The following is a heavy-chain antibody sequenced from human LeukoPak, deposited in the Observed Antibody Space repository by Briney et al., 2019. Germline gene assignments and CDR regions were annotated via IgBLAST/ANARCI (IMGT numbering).Heavy chain of an antibody. Sequence: GGSLRLSCAASGFTFSGHNMNWVRQAPGKGLEWISFVSISSGTIYYADSVKGRLRISRDNAKSSLDLEMNSLRAEDTAVYYCAKDLAAAGEGSYWGQGTLVTVSS. J-gene: IGHJ4*02. D-gene: IGHD6-13*01. CDR2: VSISSGTI. CDR1: GFTFSGHN. V-gene: IGHV3-48*04. CDR3: AKDLAAAGEGSY.